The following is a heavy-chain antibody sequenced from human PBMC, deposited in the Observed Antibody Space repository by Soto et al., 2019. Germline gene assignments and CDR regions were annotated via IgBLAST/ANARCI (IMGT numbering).Heavy chain of an antibody. CDR3: ARVGPYCGGDCYSPPP. D-gene: IGHD2-21*02. Sequence: SETLSLTCTFSGYSIRNGYYWGWNRQPPGKGREWIGTIHHSGSTYYNPSLKSRVTISVDASENHFSLKLSSVTAADTAVYYCARVGPYCGGDCYSPPPWGQGTLVTVSS. CDR1: GYSIRNGYY. J-gene: IGHJ5*02. CDR2: IHHSGST. V-gene: IGHV4-38-2*02.